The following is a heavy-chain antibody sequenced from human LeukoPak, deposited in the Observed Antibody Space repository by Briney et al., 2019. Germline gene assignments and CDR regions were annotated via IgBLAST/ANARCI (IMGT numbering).Heavy chain of an antibody. CDR1: GGTFSSYA. D-gene: IGHD3-3*01. CDR3: ARDLPFLEWLSNYYYYGMDV. J-gene: IGHJ6*02. V-gene: IGHV1-69*04. Sequence: SVKVSCKASGGTFSSYAISWVRQAPGQGLEWMGRIIPILGIANYAQKFQGRVTITADKSTSTAYMEPSSLRSEDTAVYYCARDLPFLEWLSNYYYYGMDVWGQGTTVTVSS. CDR2: IIPILGIA.